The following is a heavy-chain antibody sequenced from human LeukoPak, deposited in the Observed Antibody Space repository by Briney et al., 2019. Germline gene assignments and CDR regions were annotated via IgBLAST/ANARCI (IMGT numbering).Heavy chain of an antibody. CDR2: IIQDGSEK. D-gene: IGHD5-18*01. CDR3: ARRGYSFGMDV. Sequence: GSLRLSCAASGVTFSNYWMSWVRQAPGKGLEWVANIIQDGSEKYYVDSVKGRFTISRDNAKNSLYLQMNSLRTEDTAVYYCARRGYSFGMDVWGQGTTVTVSS. CDR1: GVTFSNYW. V-gene: IGHV3-7*01. J-gene: IGHJ6*02.